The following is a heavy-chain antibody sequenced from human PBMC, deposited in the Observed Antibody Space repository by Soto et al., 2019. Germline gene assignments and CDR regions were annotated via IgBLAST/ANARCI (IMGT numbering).Heavy chain of an antibody. J-gene: IGHJ4*02. D-gene: IGHD5-12*01. CDR3: ARGMAHGYSGYDSVDFDY. Sequence: SVKVSCKASGGSFSSYAISWVRQAPGQGLEWMGGIIPIFGTANYAQKFQGRVTITADESTSTAYMELSSLRAEDTAVYYCARGMAHGYSGYDSVDFDYWGQGTLVTVSS. V-gene: IGHV1-69*13. CDR2: IIPIFGTA. CDR1: GGSFSSYA.